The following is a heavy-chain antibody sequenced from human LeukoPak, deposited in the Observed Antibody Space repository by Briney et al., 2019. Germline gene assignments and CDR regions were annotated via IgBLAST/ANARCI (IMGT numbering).Heavy chain of an antibody. CDR3: AKDEDSSGSLGW. CDR1: GFTFSSYG. V-gene: IGHV3-33*06. Sequence: GRSLRLSCAASGFTFSSYGMHWVRQAPGKGLGWVAVIWYDGSNKYYADSVKGRFTISRDNSKNTLYLQMNSLRAEDTAVYYCAKDEDSSGSLGWWGQGTLVTVSS. CDR2: IWYDGSNK. J-gene: IGHJ4*02. D-gene: IGHD3-22*01.